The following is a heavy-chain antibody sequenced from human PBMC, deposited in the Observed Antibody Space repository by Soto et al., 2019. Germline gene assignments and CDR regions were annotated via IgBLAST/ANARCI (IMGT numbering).Heavy chain of an antibody. CDR2: FYYSGST. D-gene: IGHD3-9*01. V-gene: IGHV4-39*01. Sequence: SETLSLTCTVSGGSISSSSYYWGWIRQPPGKGLEWIGSFYYSGSTYYNPSLKSRVTISVDTSKNQFSLKLSSVTAADTAVYYCARLGGSNILTGYYALVYYYYYMDVWGKGTTVTVSS. J-gene: IGHJ6*03. CDR1: GGSISSSSYY. CDR3: ARLGGSNILTGYYALVYYYYYMDV.